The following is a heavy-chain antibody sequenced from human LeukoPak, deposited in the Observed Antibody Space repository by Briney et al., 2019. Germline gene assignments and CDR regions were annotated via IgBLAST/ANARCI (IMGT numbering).Heavy chain of an antibody. CDR3: ARARYCSRGSCYSRGDDAFDI. D-gene: IGHD2-15*01. V-gene: IGHV1-18*01. CDR2: ISAYNGNT. CDR1: GYTFTSYG. J-gene: IGHJ3*02. Sequence: ASVKVSCKASGYTFTSYGISCVRQAPGQGLEWMGWISAYNGNTNYAQKFQGRVTMTTDTSTSTAYTELRSLRSDDTAVYYCARARYCSRGSCYSRGDDAFDIWGQGTMVTVSS.